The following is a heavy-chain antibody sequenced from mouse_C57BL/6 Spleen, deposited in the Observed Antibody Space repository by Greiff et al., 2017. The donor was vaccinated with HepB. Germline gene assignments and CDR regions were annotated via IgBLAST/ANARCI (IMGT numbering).Heavy chain of an antibody. Sequence: VQLQQPGAELVRPGTSVKLSCKASGYTFTSYWMHWVKQRPGQGLEWIGVIDPSDSYTNYNQKFKGKATLTVDTSSSTAYMQLSSLTSEDSAVYYCARDDGYYGYAMDYWGQGTSVTVSS. CDR1: GYTFTSYW. D-gene: IGHD2-3*01. V-gene: IGHV1-59*01. CDR2: IDPSDSYT. J-gene: IGHJ4*01. CDR3: ARDDGYYGYAMDY.